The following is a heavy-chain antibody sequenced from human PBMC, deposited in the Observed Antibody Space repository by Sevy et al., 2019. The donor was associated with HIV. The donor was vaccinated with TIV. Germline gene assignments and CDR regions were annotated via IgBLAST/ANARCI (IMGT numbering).Heavy chain of an antibody. J-gene: IGHJ6*02. D-gene: IGHD2-15*01. V-gene: IGHV3-30*18. CDR1: GFTFSSYG. CDR3: AKEALCSGGSCYLDYYYYYGMDV. Sequence: GGSLRLSCAASGFTFSSYGMHWVRQAPGKGLEWVAVISYDGSNKYYADSVKGRFTISRDNSKNTLYLQMNSLRAEDMAVYYCAKEALCSGGSCYLDYYYYYGMDVWGQGTTVTVSS. CDR2: ISYDGSNK.